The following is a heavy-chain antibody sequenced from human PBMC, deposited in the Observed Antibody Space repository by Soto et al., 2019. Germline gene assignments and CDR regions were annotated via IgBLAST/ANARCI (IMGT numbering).Heavy chain of an antibody. J-gene: IGHJ4*02. CDR1: GYTFTSYG. Sequence: QVQLVQSGAEVKKPGASVKVSCKASGYTFTSYGISWVRQAPGQGLEWMGWISAYNGNTNYAQKLQGRVTMTTDTSTSTAYMELRSLRSDDTAVYYCAIYSFYPKGYCSGGSCYAPPDYWGQGTLVTVSS. CDR3: AIYSFYPKGYCSGGSCYAPPDY. D-gene: IGHD2-15*01. CDR2: ISAYNGNT. V-gene: IGHV1-18*01.